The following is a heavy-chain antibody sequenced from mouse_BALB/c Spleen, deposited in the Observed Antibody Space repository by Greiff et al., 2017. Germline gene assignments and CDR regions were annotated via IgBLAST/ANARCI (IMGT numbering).Heavy chain of an antibody. D-gene: IGHD2-10*02. CDR3: TRQYGNYAMDY. CDR2: IYPSDSYT. J-gene: IGHJ4*01. CDR1: GYTFTSYW. V-gene: IGHV1-69*02. Sequence: QVQLKQPGAELVRPGASVKLSCKASGYTFTSYWINWVKQRPGQGLEWIGNIYPSDSYTNYNQKFKDKATLTVDKSSSTAYMQLSSPTSEDSAVYYCTRQYGNYAMDYWGQGTSVTVSS.